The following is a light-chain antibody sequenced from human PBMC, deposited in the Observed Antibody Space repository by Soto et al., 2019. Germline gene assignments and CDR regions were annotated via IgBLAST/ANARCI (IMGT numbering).Light chain of an antibody. CDR3: EQYNNWPMYT. CDR2: GAS. Sequence: EIVMPQSPATLSVSPGERATLSCRASQSVSSNLARYQQKPGQAPRLLIYGASTRATGIPARFSGSGSGTEFTLTISSLQSEDVAVDYCEQYNNWPMYTCGQGTKLEIK. CDR1: QSVSSN. V-gene: IGKV3-15*01. J-gene: IGKJ2*01.